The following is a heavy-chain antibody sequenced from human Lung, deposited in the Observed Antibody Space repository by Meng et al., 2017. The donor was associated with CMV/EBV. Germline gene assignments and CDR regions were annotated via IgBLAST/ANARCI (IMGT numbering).Heavy chain of an antibody. J-gene: IGHJ6*02. D-gene: IGHD2-2*02. Sequence: SXXVSXKASGGTFSSYAISWVRQAPGQGLEWMGGIIPIFGTANYAQKFQGRVTITTDESTSTAYMELSSLRSEDTAVYYCAGGYCSSTSCYNVYVMDVWGQGXTVTVSS. V-gene: IGHV1-69*05. CDR1: GGTFSSYA. CDR2: IIPIFGTA. CDR3: AGGYCSSTSCYNVYVMDV.